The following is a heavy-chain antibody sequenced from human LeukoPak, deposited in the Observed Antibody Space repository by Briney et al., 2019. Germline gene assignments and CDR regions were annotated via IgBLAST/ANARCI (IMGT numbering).Heavy chain of an antibody. Sequence: ASVKVSCKASGYTFTNYGISWVRQAPGQGLEWMGWISAYNGNTNYAQKLQGRVTMTTDTSTSTAYMELRSLRSDDTAVYYCARVQKGYSYGTKALYYYYMDVWGKGTTVTISS. CDR1: GYTFTNYG. V-gene: IGHV1-18*01. D-gene: IGHD5-18*01. CDR2: ISAYNGNT. J-gene: IGHJ6*03. CDR3: ARVQKGYSYGTKALYYYYMDV.